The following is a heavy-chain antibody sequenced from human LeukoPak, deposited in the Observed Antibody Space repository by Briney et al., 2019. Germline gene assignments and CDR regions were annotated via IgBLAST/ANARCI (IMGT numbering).Heavy chain of an antibody. CDR3: ARDQEPAASGLAFDI. CDR1: GGSISSHY. V-gene: IGHV4-59*11. CDR2: IYYSGST. Sequence: SETLSLTCTVSGGSISSHYRSWIRQPPGKGLEWTGYIYYSGSTNYNPSLKSRVTISVDTSKNQFSLKLSSVTAADTAVYYCARDQEPAASGLAFDIWGQGTMVTVSS. D-gene: IGHD2-2*01. J-gene: IGHJ3*02.